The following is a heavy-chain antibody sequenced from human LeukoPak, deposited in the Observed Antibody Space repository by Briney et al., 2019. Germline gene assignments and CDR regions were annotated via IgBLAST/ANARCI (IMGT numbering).Heavy chain of an antibody. V-gene: IGHV3-23*01. D-gene: IGHD7-27*01. CDR2: ISGTGANT. J-gene: IGHJ6*03. CDR3: AKGIRQLGNYYYYMDV. Sequence: GGSLRLSCAVSGFTFSNYVMIWVRQAPGKGLEWVSAISGTGANTFYADSVKGRFTMSRDNPNNMLYLQMNSLSVEDTALYYCAKGIRQLGNYYYYMDVWGKGTTVTVSS. CDR1: GFTFSNYV.